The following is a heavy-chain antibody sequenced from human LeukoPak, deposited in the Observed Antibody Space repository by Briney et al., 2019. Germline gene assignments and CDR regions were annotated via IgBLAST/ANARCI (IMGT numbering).Heavy chain of an antibody. Sequence: GGSLRLSCAASGFTFSSYAMHWVRQAPGKGLEWVAVISYDGSNKYYADSVKGRFTISRDNSKNTLYLQMNTLRAEDTAVYYCATSSDSSGNDWGQGTLVTVSS. CDR3: ATSSDSSGND. CDR2: ISYDGSNK. CDR1: GFTFSSYA. V-gene: IGHV3-30-3*01. D-gene: IGHD3-22*01. J-gene: IGHJ4*02.